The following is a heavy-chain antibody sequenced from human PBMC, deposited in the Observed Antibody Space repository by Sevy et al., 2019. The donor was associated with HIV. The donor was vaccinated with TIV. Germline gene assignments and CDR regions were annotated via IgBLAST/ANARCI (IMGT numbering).Heavy chain of an antibody. CDR2: ISAYNGNT. CDR1: GYTFTSYG. Sequence: ASVKVSCKASGYTFTSYGISWVRQAPGQGLEWMGWISAYNGNTNYAQKLQGRVTMTTDTSTSTAYMELRSLRSDDTAVYYCAGDRPYDFWSGYYLNKRDYYYYGMDVWGQGTTVTVSS. J-gene: IGHJ6*02. V-gene: IGHV1-18*01. CDR3: AGDRPYDFWSGYYLNKRDYYYYGMDV. D-gene: IGHD3-3*01.